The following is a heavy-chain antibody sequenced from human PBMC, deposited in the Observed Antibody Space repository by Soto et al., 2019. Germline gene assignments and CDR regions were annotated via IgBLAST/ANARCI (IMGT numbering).Heavy chain of an antibody. D-gene: IGHD5-12*01. J-gene: IGHJ4*02. V-gene: IGHV3-64*01. Sequence: EVQLVESGGGLVQPGGSLRLSCAASGFTFSSYAMHWVRQAPGKGLEYVSAISSNGGSTYYANSVKGRFTISRDNSKNTLYLHMGSLRAEDMAVYYCARLGYSGYDYWGQGTLVTVSS. CDR3: ARLGYSGYDY. CDR1: GFTFSSYA. CDR2: ISSNGGST.